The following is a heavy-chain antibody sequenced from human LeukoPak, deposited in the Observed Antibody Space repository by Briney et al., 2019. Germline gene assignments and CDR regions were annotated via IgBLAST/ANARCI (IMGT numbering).Heavy chain of an antibody. D-gene: IGHD1-26*01. CDR2: ISSNGGST. V-gene: IGHV3-64*01. Sequence: GGSLRLSCAASGFTFSSYAMHWVRQAPGKGLEYVSAISSNGGSTYYANSVKGRFTISRDNSKNTLYLQMGSLRAEDMAVYYCARAERVVGATTYSYFDYWGQGTLVTVSS. J-gene: IGHJ4*02. CDR1: GFTFSSYA. CDR3: ARAERVVGATTYSYFDY.